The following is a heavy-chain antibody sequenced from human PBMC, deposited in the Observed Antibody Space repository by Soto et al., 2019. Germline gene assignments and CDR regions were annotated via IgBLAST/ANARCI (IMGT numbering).Heavy chain of an antibody. CDR1: GGSISSGGYY. V-gene: IGHV4-31*03. Sequence: SETLSLTCTVSGGSISSGGYYWNWIRQRPGKGLEWIGYIYYSVRFCYNPSLKSRITISVDTSKNQFSLKLSPVTAAETAVYYCARGHPLPPAIESWFDPSGQGTLVTVPS. D-gene: IGHD2-2*01. CDR3: ARGHPLPPAIESWFDP. CDR2: IYYSVRF. J-gene: IGHJ5*02.